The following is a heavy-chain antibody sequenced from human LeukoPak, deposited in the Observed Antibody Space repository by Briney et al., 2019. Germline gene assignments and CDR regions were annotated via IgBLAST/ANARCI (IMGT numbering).Heavy chain of an antibody. CDR3: ARDGNYYGSGSYEYYFDY. J-gene: IGHJ4*02. Sequence: PSQTLSLTCTGSGGSISSGSYYWSWIRQPAGKGLEWIARIYTSGCTNYNPSLKSRVTISVDTSKNQFSLKLSSVTAADTAVYYCARDGNYYGSGSYEYYFDYWGQGTLVTVPS. CDR2: IYTSGCT. V-gene: IGHV4-61*02. D-gene: IGHD3-10*01. CDR1: GGSISSGSYY.